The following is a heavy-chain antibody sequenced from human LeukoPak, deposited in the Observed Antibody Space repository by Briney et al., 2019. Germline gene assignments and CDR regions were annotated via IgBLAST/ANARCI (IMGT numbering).Heavy chain of an antibody. Sequence: PGGSLRLSCAVSGFAFSSYWMHWVRQAPGKGLEWVSYISSSGSTIYYADSVKGRFTISRDNAKNSLYLQMNSLRAEDTAVYYCAGDSGAATYWGQGTLVTVSS. J-gene: IGHJ4*02. V-gene: IGHV3-48*04. CDR1: GFAFSSYW. CDR2: ISSSGSTI. CDR3: AGDSGAATY. D-gene: IGHD6-25*01.